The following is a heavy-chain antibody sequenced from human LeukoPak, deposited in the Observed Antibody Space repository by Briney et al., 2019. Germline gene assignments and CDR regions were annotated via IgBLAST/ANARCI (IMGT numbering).Heavy chain of an antibody. CDR3: ARNIVVVSTYYYYYGMDV. D-gene: IGHD2-2*01. J-gene: IGHJ6*02. Sequence: PSKTLSLTCTVSGGSISSYYWSWIRQPAGKGLEWIGRIYTSGSTNYNPSLKSRVTMSVDTSKNQFSLKLNSVTAADTAVYYCARNIVVVSTYYYYYGMDVWGQGTTVTVSS. V-gene: IGHV4-4*07. CDR1: GGSISSYY. CDR2: IYTSGST.